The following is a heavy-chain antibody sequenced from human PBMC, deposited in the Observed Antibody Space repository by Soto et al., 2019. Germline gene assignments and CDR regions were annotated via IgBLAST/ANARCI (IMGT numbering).Heavy chain of an antibody. CDR2: IIPIFGTA. V-gene: IGHV1-69*13. D-gene: IGHD2-15*01. CDR1: GGPFRSYA. J-gene: IGHJ4*02. Sequence: SVKVSCKASGGPFRSYAISWVRQALGQGLEWMGGIIPIFGTANYAQKFQGRVTITADESTSTAYMELSSLRSEDTAVYYCASSIVVVVAATFDYWGQGTLVTVSS. CDR3: ASSIVVVVAATFDY.